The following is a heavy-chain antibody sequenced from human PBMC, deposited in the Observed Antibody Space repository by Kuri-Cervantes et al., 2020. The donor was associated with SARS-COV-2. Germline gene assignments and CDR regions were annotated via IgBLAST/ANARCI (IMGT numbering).Heavy chain of an antibody. CDR1: GFTFSDYY. CDR3: VRALGAAEADF. Sequence: GESLKISCAASGFTFSDYYMSRIRQAPGKGLEWVSYISGSGSTIYYADSVKGRFTISRDNAKNSLYLQMNSLRGEDTAPYYCVRALGAAEADFWGRGTLVTVSS. D-gene: IGHD1-26*01. V-gene: IGHV3-11*04. CDR2: ISGSGSTI. J-gene: IGHJ4*02.